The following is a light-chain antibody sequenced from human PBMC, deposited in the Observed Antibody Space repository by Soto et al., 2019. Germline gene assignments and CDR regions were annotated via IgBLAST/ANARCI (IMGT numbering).Light chain of an antibody. Sequence: DIQMTQSPSSLSASVGDRVTITCRASQSIGSYLTWYQQKPGKAPKLLISAASSLQSGVPSRFSGSGSGTDFTLTMSSLHIEDFATYYWQQSYSTPQTLGQGTKVEIK. CDR3: QQSYSTPQT. CDR2: AAS. V-gene: IGKV1-39*01. J-gene: IGKJ1*01. CDR1: QSIGSY.